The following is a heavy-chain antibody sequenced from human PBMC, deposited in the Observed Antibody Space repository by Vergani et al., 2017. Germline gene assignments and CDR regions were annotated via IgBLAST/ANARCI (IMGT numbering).Heavy chain of an antibody. D-gene: IGHD3-10*01. CDR3: ARFYYYGSGSYFDY. CDR2: ISSSGSTI. Sequence: EVQLVESGGGLVQPGGSLRLSCAASGFTFSSYEMNWVRQAPGKGLEWVSYISSSGSTIYYADSVKGRFTISRDSAKNSLYLQMNSLRAEDTAVYYCARFYYYGSGSYFDYWGQGTLVTVSS. CDR1: GFTFSSYE. V-gene: IGHV3-48*03. J-gene: IGHJ4*02.